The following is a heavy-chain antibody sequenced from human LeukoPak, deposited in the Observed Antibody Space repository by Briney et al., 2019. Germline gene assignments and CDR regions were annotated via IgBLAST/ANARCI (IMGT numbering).Heavy chain of an antibody. D-gene: IGHD3-22*01. CDR2: ISVYNGNT. V-gene: IGHV1-18*01. CDR1: GYTFTSYG. Sequence: GASVKVSCKASGYTFTSYGISWVRQAPGQGLEWMGWISVYNGNTNYAQKLQGRVTMTTDTSTSTAYMELRSLRSDDTAVYYCARAQGGYYDSSGYYVYWGQGTLVTVSS. J-gene: IGHJ4*02. CDR3: ARAQGGYYDSSGYYVY.